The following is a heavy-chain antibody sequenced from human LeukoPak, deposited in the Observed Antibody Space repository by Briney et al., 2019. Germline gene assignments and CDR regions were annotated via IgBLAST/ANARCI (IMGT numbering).Heavy chain of an antibody. CDR1: GGSFSGYY. CDR3: ARDQTGDY. V-gene: IGHV4-34*01. J-gene: IGHJ4*02. CDR2: INHSGST. Sequence: TSETLSLTCAVCGGSFSGYYWSWIRQPPGKGLEWIGEINHSGSTNYNPSLKGRVTISVDTSKNQFSLKLSSVTAADTAVYYCARDQTGDYWGQGTLVTVSS.